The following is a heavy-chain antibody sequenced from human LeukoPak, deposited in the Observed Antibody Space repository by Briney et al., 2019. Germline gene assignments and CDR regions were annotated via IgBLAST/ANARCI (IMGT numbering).Heavy chain of an antibody. V-gene: IGHV3-43D*03. Sequence: GGSLRLSCAASGFTFDDYAMHWVRQAPGKGLEWVSLISWDGGSTYYEDSVKGRFTISRDNSKNSLYLQMNSLRAEDTALYYCAKNGRGYSYGWNYYYYYYMDVWGKGTTVTVSS. J-gene: IGHJ6*03. CDR3: AKNGRGYSYGWNYYYYYYMDV. CDR1: GFTFDDYA. D-gene: IGHD5-18*01. CDR2: ISWDGGST.